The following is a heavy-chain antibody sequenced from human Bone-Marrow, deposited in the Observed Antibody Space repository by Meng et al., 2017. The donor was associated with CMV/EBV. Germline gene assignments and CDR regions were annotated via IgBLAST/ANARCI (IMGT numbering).Heavy chain of an antibody. D-gene: IGHD1-1*01. CDR3: ARDGSPNLPIDY. V-gene: IGHV4-61*01. Sequence: SDPLSLTCTVSGGSVSSGSYYRSWIRRPPGKGLEWIGYIYYSGSTNYNPSLKSRVTISVDTSKNQFSLKLSSVTAADTAGYYCARDGSPNLPIDYWVQGTLVTVSS. CDR2: IYYSGST. J-gene: IGHJ4*02. CDR1: GGSVSSGSYY.